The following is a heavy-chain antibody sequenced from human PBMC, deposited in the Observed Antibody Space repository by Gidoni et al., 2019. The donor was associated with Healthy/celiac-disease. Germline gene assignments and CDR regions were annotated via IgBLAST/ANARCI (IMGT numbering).Heavy chain of an antibody. D-gene: IGHD4-17*01. CDR2: ISYDGSNK. J-gene: IGHJ4*02. Sequence: QVQLVESGGGVVQPGRSLRLSCAAPGFTFSSYAMPWVRQAPGKGLEWVAVISYDGSNKYYADSVKGRFTISRDNSKNTLYLQMNSLRAEDTAVYYCATSPDYGDSYWGQGTLVTVSS. CDR1: GFTFSSYA. V-gene: IGHV3-30-3*01. CDR3: ATSPDYGDSY.